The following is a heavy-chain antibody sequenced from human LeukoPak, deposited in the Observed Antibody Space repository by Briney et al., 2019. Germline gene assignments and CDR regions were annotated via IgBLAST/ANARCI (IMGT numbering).Heavy chain of an antibody. CDR3: AREEDFSRWDAAVDY. CDR2: INHTGST. Sequence: SETLSLTCAVYGGSFSGYYWSWIRQPPEKGLEWIGEINHTGSTNYNPSLKSRVSMSIDTSKNQFSLKLSSVTAADTAVYYCAREEDFSRWDAAVDYWGQGTLVTVSS. CDR1: GGSFSGYY. J-gene: IGHJ4*02. D-gene: IGHD3-3*01. V-gene: IGHV4-34*01.